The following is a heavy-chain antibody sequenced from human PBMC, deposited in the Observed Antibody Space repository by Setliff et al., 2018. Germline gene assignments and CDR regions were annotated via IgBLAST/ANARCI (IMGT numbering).Heavy chain of an antibody. CDR2: MNPNSGNT. D-gene: IGHD3-22*01. J-gene: IGHJ4*02. CDR1: GYTFTSYD. V-gene: IGHV1-8*02. CDR3: ARSAAYSRARSVGRKWLLPSRHPYFDY. Sequence: ASVKVSCKASGYTFTSYDINWVRQATGQGLEWMGWMNPNSGNTGYAQKFQGRVTMTRNTSISTAYMELSSLRSEDTAVYYCARSAAYSRARSVGRKWLLPSRHPYFDYWGQGTLVTVSS.